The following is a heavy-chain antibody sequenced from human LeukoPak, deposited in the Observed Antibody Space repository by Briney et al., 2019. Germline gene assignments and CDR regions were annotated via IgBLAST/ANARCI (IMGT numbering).Heavy chain of an antibody. CDR1: GFTFSSYA. CDR3: ATVRPLRARGSDNAFDI. V-gene: IGHV1-24*01. CDR2: FDPEDGET. J-gene: IGHJ3*02. Sequence: PGGSLRLSCAASGFTFSSYAMHWVRQAPGKGLEWMGGFDPEDGETIYAQKFQGRVTMTEDTSTDTAYMELSSLRSEDTAVYYCATVRPLRARGSDNAFDIWGQGTMVTVSS. D-gene: IGHD3-10*01.